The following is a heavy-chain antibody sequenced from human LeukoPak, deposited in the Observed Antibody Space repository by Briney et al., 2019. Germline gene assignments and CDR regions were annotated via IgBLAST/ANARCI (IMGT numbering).Heavy chain of an antibody. Sequence: SSVKVSCKASGGTFSSYTISWVRQAPGQGLEWMGGIIPIFGTANYAQKFQGRVTITADESTSTAYMELSSLRSEDTAVYYCARGKSVFGAVYNWFDPLGQGTLVTVSS. CDR1: GGTFSSYT. CDR2: IIPIFGTA. J-gene: IGHJ5*02. CDR3: ARGKSVFGAVYNWFDP. V-gene: IGHV1-69*01. D-gene: IGHD3-3*01.